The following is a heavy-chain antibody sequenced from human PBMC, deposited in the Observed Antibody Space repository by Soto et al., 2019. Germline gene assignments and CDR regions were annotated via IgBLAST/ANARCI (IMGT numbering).Heavy chain of an antibody. D-gene: IGHD4-17*01. V-gene: IGHV4-39*01. CDR3: ARHHGYGGNRSYWYFDL. J-gene: IGHJ2*01. CDR2: IYYSGST. Sequence: QLQLQESGPGLVKPSETLSLTCTVSGGSISSSSYYWGWIRQPPGKGLEWIGSIYYSGSTYYNPSLKSRVTISVDTSKNQFSLKLSSVTAADTAVYYCARHHGYGGNRSYWYFDLWGRGTLVTVSS. CDR1: GGSISSSSYY.